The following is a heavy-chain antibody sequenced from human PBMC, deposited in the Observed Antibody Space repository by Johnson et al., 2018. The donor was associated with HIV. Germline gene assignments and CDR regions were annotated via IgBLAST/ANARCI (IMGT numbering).Heavy chain of an antibody. Sequence: QVLLVESGGGVVQPGRSLRLSCAASGFTFSSYAMHWVRQAPGKGLEWVAVISYDGSNKYYADSVKGRFTISRDNSKNTLYLQMNSLRAEDTAVYYCARDSPGEITMVQGVIGIWGQGTMVTVSS. CDR1: GFTFSSYA. D-gene: IGHD3-10*01. CDR3: ARDSPGEITMVQGVIGI. V-gene: IGHV3-30*04. J-gene: IGHJ3*02. CDR2: ISYDGSNK.